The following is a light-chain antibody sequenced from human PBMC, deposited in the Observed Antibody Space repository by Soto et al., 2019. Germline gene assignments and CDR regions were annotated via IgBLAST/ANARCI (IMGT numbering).Light chain of an antibody. V-gene: IGKV3-11*01. J-gene: IGKJ4*01. CDR2: DAS. CDR3: QQRSNLLT. CDR1: QSVSSY. Sequence: EIVLTQSPATLSLSPLERATLSCRASQSVSSYLAWYQQKPGQAPRLLIYDASNRATGIPARFSGSGSGTDFTLTISSLEPEDFAVYYCQQRSNLLTFGGGTKV.